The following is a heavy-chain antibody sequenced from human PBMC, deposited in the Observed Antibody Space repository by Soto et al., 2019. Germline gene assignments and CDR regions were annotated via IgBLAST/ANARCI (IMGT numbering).Heavy chain of an antibody. CDR1: GGSFSGYY. CDR3: ARLSIAVAGTSGYYYGMDV. CDR2: IYHSGST. D-gene: IGHD6-19*01. Sequence: SETLSLTCAVYGGSFSGYYWSWIRQPPGKGLEWIGEIYHSGSTNYNPSLKSRVTISVDKSKNQFSLKLSSVTAADTAVYYCARLSIAVAGTSGYYYGMDVWGQGTTVTVSS. J-gene: IGHJ6*02. V-gene: IGHV4-34*01.